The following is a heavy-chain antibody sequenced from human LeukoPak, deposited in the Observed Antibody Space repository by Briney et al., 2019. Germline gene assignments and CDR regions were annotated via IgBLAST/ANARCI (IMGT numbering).Heavy chain of an antibody. CDR2: TSSDLNVK. CDR1: GFTIRNYV. Sequence: GGSLRLSCAASGFTIRNYVIHWVRQAPGKGLEWVAVTSSDLNVKLYADSVKGRFTISRDNSRSTLYLQMNSLRPEDTAIYYCAREGYYGSGSPPSLYFDYWGQGTLVTVSS. J-gene: IGHJ4*02. D-gene: IGHD3-10*01. V-gene: IGHV3-30-3*01. CDR3: AREGYYGSGSPPSLYFDY.